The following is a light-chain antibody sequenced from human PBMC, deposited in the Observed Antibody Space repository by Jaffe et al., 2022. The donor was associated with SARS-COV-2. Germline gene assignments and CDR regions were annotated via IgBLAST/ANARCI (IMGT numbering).Light chain of an antibody. Sequence: EIVLTQSPGTLSLSPGERATLSCRASQSVDNIYLAWFQQKPGQAPRLLIYAASNRATGLPDRFSGSGSGTDFTLTISRLEPEDFAVYYCQQYGSSPYTFGQGTKVEIK. V-gene: IGKV3-20*01. CDR2: AAS. J-gene: IGKJ2*01. CDR1: QSVDNIY. CDR3: QQYGSSPYT.